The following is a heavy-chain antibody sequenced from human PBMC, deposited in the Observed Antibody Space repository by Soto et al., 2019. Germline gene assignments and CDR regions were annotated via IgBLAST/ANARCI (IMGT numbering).Heavy chain of an antibody. D-gene: IGHD6-19*01. CDR2: IWYDGSNE. J-gene: IGHJ6*02. Sequence: GGSLRLSCAASGFIFSNFGMRWVRQAPGKGLEWVAVIWYDGSNEYYADSVKGRFTISKDNSKNTLYLQMNSLRAEDTAVYYCARDDIPGRAVATYGMDVWGQGTTVTVSS. CDR1: GFIFSNFG. V-gene: IGHV3-33*01. CDR3: ARDDIPGRAVATYGMDV.